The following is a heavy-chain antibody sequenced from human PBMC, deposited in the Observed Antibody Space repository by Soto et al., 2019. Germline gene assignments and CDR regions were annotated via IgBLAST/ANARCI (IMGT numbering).Heavy chain of an antibody. Sequence: PSETLSLTCTVSGGSISSYYWSWIRQPPGKGLEWIGYIYYSGSTNYNPSLKSRVTISVDTSKNQFSLKLSSVTAADTAVYYCARGSFWNPSWFDPWGQGTLVTVSS. D-gene: IGHD1-1*01. CDR1: GGSISSYY. V-gene: IGHV4-59*01. CDR2: IYYSGST. J-gene: IGHJ5*02. CDR3: ARGSFWNPSWFDP.